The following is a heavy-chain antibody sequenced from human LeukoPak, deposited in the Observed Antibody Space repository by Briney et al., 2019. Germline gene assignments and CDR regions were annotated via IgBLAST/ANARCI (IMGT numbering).Heavy chain of an antibody. CDR2: IIPIFGTA. CDR1: GGTFSSYA. D-gene: IGHD3-3*01. CDR3: ARTFGVAKGPDY. J-gene: IGHJ4*02. V-gene: IGHV1-69*13. Sequence: GASVKVSCRASGGTFSSYAISWVRQAPGQGLEWMGGIIPIFGTANYAQKFQGRVKITADESTSTAYMELSSLRSEDTAVYYCARTFGVAKGPDYWGQGTLVTVSS.